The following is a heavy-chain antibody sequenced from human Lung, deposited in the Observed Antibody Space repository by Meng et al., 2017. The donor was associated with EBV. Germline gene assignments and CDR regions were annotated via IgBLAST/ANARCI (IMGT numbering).Heavy chain of an antibody. CDR1: GFTFSSYA. CDR2: ISGSGGST. V-gene: IGHV3-23*01. Sequence: EVQLLESGGGLVQPXGSLGLSCAASGFTFSSYAMSWVRQAPGKGLEWVSAISGSGGSTYYADSVKGRFTISRDNSKNTLYLQMNSLRAEDTAVYYCAKDEQQQPSRYGGHGTLVTVSS. D-gene: IGHD6-13*01. CDR3: AKDEQQQPSRY. J-gene: IGHJ4*01.